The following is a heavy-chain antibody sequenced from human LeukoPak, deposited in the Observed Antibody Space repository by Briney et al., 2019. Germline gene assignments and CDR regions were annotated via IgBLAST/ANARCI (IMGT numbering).Heavy chain of an antibody. D-gene: IGHD5-24*01. Sequence: GGSLRPSCAASGFTFSSYGMHWVRQAPGKGLEWVAFIRYDGSNKYYADSVKGRFTISRDNSKNTLYLQMNSLRAEDTAVYYCAKLMDGYQNTLLDYWGQGTLVTVSS. CDR3: AKLMDGYQNTLLDY. J-gene: IGHJ4*02. CDR1: GFTFSSYG. V-gene: IGHV3-30*02. CDR2: IRYDGSNK.